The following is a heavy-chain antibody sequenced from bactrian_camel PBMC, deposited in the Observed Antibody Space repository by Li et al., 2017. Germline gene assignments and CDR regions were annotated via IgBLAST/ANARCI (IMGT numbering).Heavy chain of an antibody. CDR2: VDGDGSI. J-gene: IGHJ4*01. Sequence: HVQLVESGGGSVQPGGSLRLACNTSDYSYTAYCMAWFRQAPGKEREAVAGVDGDGSILYADSVKGRFTVSKDNAKNTLYLQMNSLKPEDTATYYCVAELYRGCSMVFSRGGFSFAGQGTQVTVS. V-gene: IGHV3S6*01. D-gene: IGHD2*01. CDR1: DYSYTAYC.